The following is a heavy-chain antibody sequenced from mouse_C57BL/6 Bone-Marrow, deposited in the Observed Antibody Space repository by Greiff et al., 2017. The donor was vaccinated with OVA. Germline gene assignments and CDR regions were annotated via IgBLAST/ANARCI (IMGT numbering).Heavy chain of an antibody. Sequence: EVMLVESGGDLVKPGGSLKLSCAASGFTFSSYGMSWVRQTPDKRLEWVATISSGGSYTYYPDSVKGRFTVSRDNAKNTLYLQMSSLKSEDTAMYYCARRGVTDFDYWGQGTTLTVSS. J-gene: IGHJ2*01. V-gene: IGHV5-6*01. CDR3: ARRGVTDFDY. D-gene: IGHD2-2*01. CDR1: GFTFSSYG. CDR2: ISSGGSYT.